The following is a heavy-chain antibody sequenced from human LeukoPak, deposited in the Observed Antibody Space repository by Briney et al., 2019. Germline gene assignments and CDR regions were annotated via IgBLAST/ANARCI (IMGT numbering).Heavy chain of an antibody. CDR3: ARRVGYYDFWSGYYPYGMDV. J-gene: IGHJ6*02. V-gene: IGHV1-46*01. CDR1: GYTFTSYY. D-gene: IGHD3-3*01. Sequence: ASVKVSCKASGYTFTSYYMHWVRQAPGQGLEWMGIINPSGGSTSYAQKFQGRVTMTRDTSTSTVYMELSSLRSEDTAVYYCARRVGYYDFWSGYYPYGMDVWGQGTTVTVSS. CDR2: INPSGGST.